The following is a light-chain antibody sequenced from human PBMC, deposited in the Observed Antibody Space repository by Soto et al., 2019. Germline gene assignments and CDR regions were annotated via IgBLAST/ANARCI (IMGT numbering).Light chain of an antibody. J-gene: IGKJ5*01. Sequence: EIVLTQSPATLSVSPGERATLSCRASQSVSSKLAWYQQKRGQAPRLLIYGASTRATGIPVKFSGSGSGTEVTLTISSLQSEDFAVYYCQQYNDWFSITFGQGTRLEIK. CDR2: GAS. CDR3: QQYNDWFSIT. CDR1: QSVSSK. V-gene: IGKV3-15*01.